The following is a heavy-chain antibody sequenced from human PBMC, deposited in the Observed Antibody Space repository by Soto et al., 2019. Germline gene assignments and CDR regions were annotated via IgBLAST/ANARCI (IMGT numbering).Heavy chain of an antibody. D-gene: IGHD5-18*01. CDR1: GYTFTNYG. CDR3: APHTLDTGMPSGY. J-gene: IGHJ4*02. V-gene: IGHV1-18*01. CDR2: IGGYKGNT. Sequence: QVQLVQSGAEVREPGASVKVSCKASGYTFTNYGVSWVRQAPGQGLEWMGWIGGYKGNTNYAQKLQGRVTLTTDTSTSTAYMVLSSLRSDDTAVYYCAPHTLDTGMPSGYWGQGTLVTVSS.